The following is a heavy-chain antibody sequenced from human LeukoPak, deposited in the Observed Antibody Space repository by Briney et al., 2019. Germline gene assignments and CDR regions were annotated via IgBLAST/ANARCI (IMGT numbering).Heavy chain of an antibody. CDR3: VKDGSGSYYTYYFDY. V-gene: IGHV3-64D*06. J-gene: IGHJ4*02. D-gene: IGHD3-10*01. CDR1: GFTFSRYA. Sequence: GGSRRLSCSASGFTFSRYAMHWVRQAPGKGLEYVSAISSNGGSTYYADSVKGRFTISRDNSKNTLYLQMSSLRAEDTAVYYCVKDGSGSYYTYYFDYWGQGTLVTVSS. CDR2: ISSNGGST.